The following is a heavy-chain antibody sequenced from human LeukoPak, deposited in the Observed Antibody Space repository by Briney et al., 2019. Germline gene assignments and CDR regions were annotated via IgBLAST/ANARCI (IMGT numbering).Heavy chain of an antibody. CDR3: AELGITMIGGV. CDR2: ISSSGSTI. V-gene: IGHV3-48*03. CDR1: GFTFSSYK. D-gene: IGHD3-10*02. Sequence: PGGSLRLSCAASGFTFSSYKMNWVRQARGKGLEWVSYISSSGSTIYYADSVKGRFTISRDNAKNSLYLQMNSLRAEDTAVYYCAELGITMIGGVWGKGTTVTISS. J-gene: IGHJ6*04.